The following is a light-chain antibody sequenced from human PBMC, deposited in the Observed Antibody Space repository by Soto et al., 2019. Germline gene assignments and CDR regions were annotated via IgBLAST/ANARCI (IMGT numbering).Light chain of an antibody. V-gene: IGKV3-20*01. CDR2: GTS. CDR1: QSVSSNY. J-gene: IGKJ4*01. CDR3: QQYGDSIT. Sequence: EIVLTQSPVTLSLSPGQRATLSCRASQSVSSNYLAWYQQKPGQAPRLLIYGTSNRATGIPDRFSGSGSGTDFTLTISRLEAEDFAVYHCQQYGDSITFGGGTKVDIK.